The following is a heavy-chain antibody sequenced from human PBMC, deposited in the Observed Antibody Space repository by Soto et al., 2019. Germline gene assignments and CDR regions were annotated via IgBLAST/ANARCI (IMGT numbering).Heavy chain of an antibody. J-gene: IGHJ6*02. Sequence: GGSLRLSCAASGFTFSNAWMNWVRQAPGKGLEWVGRIKSKTDGGTTDYAAPVKGRFTISRDDSKNTLYLQMNSLKTEDTAVYYCTTDRIQLWLRDYYYSYGMDVRGQGTTVTVS. CDR2: IKSKTDGGTT. V-gene: IGHV3-15*07. D-gene: IGHD5-18*01. CDR1: GFTFSNAW. CDR3: TTDRIQLWLRDYYYSYGMDV.